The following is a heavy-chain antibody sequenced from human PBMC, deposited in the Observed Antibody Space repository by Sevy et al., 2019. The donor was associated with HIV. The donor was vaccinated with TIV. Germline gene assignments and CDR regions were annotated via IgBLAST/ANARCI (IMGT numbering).Heavy chain of an antibody. Sequence: SENLSLTCTVSGGSISGTFWTWIRQPAGKGLEWIGTFYNSGNSDYNPSLKSRVTMSVDTSKKQFSLTLSSVTAADTAVYYCARPSYTGSSFWYFDLWGRGTLVTVSS. V-gene: IGHV4-4*07. J-gene: IGHJ2*01. CDR2: FYNSGNS. D-gene: IGHD1-26*01. CDR1: GGSISGTF. CDR3: ARPSYTGSSFWYFDL.